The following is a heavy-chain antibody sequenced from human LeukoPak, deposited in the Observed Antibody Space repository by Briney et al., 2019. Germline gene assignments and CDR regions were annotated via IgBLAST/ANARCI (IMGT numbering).Heavy chain of an antibody. J-gene: IGHJ4*02. V-gene: IGHV4-61*08. CDR2: IYHSGST. CDR1: GGSISSGGYY. CDR3: ARDKHSGSFDY. Sequence: SETLSLTCTVSGGSISSGGYYWSWIRQPPGKGLEWIGYIYHSGSTNYNPSLKSRVTMSVDTSKNQFSLRLSSVTAADTAVYYCARDKHSGSFDYWGQGTLVTVSS. D-gene: IGHD5-12*01.